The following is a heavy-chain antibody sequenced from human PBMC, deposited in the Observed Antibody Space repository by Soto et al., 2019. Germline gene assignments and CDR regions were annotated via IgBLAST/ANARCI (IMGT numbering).Heavy chain of an antibody. D-gene: IGHD3-10*01. J-gene: IGHJ5*02. CDR1: GGSISSSIYY. V-gene: IGHV4-39*07. Sequence: SETLSLTCTVSGGSISSSIYYGGWIRQPPGKGLEWIGEINNSGSTNYNPSLKSRVTISVDTSKNQFSLKLSSVTAADTAVYYCARGMGDYYGSGNWFDPWGQGTLVTVSS. CDR2: INNSGST. CDR3: ARGMGDYYGSGNWFDP.